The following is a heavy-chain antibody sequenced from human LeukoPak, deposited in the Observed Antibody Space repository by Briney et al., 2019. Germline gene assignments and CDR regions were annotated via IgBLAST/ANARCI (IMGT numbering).Heavy chain of an antibody. J-gene: IGHJ3*02. CDR1: GVTFSSYT. V-gene: IGHV1-69*02. CDR3: ASPRALYCSSTRCQAANGAFDI. Sequence: GASVKVSCKASGVTFSSYTISWVRQAPGQGLEWMGRIIPILGIANYAQKFQVRVTITADKSTSTAYMELSSLRSEDTAVYYCASPRALYCSSTRCQAANGAFDIWGQGTMVTVSS. CDR2: IIPILGIA. D-gene: IGHD2-2*01.